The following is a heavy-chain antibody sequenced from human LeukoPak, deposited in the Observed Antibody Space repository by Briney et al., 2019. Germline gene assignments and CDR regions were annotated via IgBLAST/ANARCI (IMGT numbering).Heavy chain of an antibody. D-gene: IGHD3-22*01. CDR2: IIPIFGTA. J-gene: IGHJ3*02. CDR1: GGTFSSYA. V-gene: IGHV1-69*05. CDR3: ARDYYDSSGPLPRAFDI. Sequence: SVKVSCEASGGTFSSYAISWVRQAPGQGLEWMGRIIPIFGTANYAQKFQGRVTITTDESTSTAYMELSSLRSEDTAVYYCARDYYDSSGPLPRAFDIWGQGTMVTVSS.